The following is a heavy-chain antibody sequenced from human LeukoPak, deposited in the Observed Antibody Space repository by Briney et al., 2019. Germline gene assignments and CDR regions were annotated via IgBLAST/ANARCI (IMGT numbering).Heavy chain of an antibody. Sequence: PGGSLRLSRAASVFTFSSYAMHWVRQAAGKGLEWVAVISYDGSNKYYADSVKGRFTISRDNSKNTLYLQTNSLRGEDTTVHHCARGWNLTLWSDYSAQGTLVTVSS. CDR1: VFTFSSYA. D-gene: IGHD1-1*01. J-gene: IGHJ4*02. CDR3: ARGWNLTLWSDY. CDR2: ISYDGSNK. V-gene: IGHV3-30*04.